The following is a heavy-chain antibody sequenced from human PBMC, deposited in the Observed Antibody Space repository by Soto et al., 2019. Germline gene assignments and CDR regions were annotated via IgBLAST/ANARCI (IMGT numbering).Heavy chain of an antibody. D-gene: IGHD6-13*01. CDR1: GGSISSYY. Sequence: QVQLQESGPGLEKPSETVSLTCTVYGGSISSYYWSWIRQPTGKELEWIGYISYSGSTNCNPSLKSRVTISVETSKNQFSLKLSSVTAAGTAVYYCAREGVSSSWYYYYAMDVWGQGTTVTVSS. CDR2: ISYSGST. V-gene: IGHV4-59*01. J-gene: IGHJ6*02. CDR3: AREGVSSSWYYYYAMDV.